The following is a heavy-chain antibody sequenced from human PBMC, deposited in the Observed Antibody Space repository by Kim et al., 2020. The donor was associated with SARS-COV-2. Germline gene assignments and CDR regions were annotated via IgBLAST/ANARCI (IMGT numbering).Heavy chain of an antibody. D-gene: IGHD3-10*01. V-gene: IGHV3-21*01. Sequence: IYYADSVKGRFTTTRDNAKNSLYLQMNSLRAEDTAVYYCARDPSGGGMDVWGQGTTVTVSS. CDR3: ARDPSGGGMDV. CDR2: I. J-gene: IGHJ6*02.